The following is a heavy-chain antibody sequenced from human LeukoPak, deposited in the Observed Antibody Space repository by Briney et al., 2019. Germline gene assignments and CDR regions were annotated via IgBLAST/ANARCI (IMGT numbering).Heavy chain of an antibody. CDR3: AKVPGRAVALFFDY. CDR1: GFTFSSYA. CDR2: ISGSGGST. V-gene: IGHV3-23*01. D-gene: IGHD6-19*01. Sequence: GGSLGLSCAASGFTFSSYAMSWVRQAPGKGLEWVSAISGSGGSTYYADSVKGRFTISRDNSKNTLYLQMNSLRAEDTAVYYCAKVPGRAVALFFDYWGQGTLVTVSS. J-gene: IGHJ4*02.